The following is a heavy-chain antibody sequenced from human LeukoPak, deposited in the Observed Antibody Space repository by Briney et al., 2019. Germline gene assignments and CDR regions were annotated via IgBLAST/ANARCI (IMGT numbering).Heavy chain of an antibody. V-gene: IGHV3-23*01. J-gene: IGHJ4*02. CDR2: VRGSGSDT. Sequence: GGSLRLSCVVSGXTFSTYAMSWVRQAPGKGLEWVYAVRGSGSDTYYADSVKGRFTISRDNSKNTLYLQMNSLRAEDTAIYYCAKTSRRNSAYDSPFDSWGQGTLVTVSS. D-gene: IGHD5-12*01. CDR3: AKTSRRNSAYDSPFDS. CDR1: GXTFSTYA.